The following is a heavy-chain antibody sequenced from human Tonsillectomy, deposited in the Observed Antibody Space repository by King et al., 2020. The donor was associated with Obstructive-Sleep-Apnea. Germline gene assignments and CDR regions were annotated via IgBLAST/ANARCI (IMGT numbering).Heavy chain of an antibody. V-gene: IGHV4-59*08. D-gene: IGHD3-16*01. CDR2: IYYSGST. J-gene: IGHJ6*02. CDR1: GGSITSYY. CDR3: ARWGVPTVPGMDV. Sequence: VQLQESGPGLVKPSETLSLTCTVSGGSITSYYWSWIRPPPGKGLEWIGYIYYSGSTNYNPSLKSRVTISLDTSKNQFSLKLSSVTAADTAVYYCARWGVPTVPGMDVWGQGTTFTVSS.